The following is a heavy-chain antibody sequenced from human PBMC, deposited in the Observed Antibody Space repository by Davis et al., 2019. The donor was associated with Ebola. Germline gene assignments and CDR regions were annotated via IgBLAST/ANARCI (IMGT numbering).Heavy chain of an antibody. Sequence: GGSLRLSCAASGFTFSSYAMHWVRQAPGKGLEWVAVIWYDGRNQYYADSVKGRFTISRDNSKNTLYLQMNSLRAEDAAVYYCARDAYITGTTDYWGQGTLVTVSS. J-gene: IGHJ4*02. CDR2: IWYDGRNQ. CDR3: ARDAYITGTTDY. CDR1: GFTFSSYA. D-gene: IGHD1-7*01. V-gene: IGHV3-33*08.